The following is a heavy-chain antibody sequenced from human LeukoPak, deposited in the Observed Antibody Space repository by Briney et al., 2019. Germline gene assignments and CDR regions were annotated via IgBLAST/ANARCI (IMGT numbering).Heavy chain of an antibody. CDR2: ISYDGSNK. Sequence: GRSLRLSCAASGFTFRSYGMHWVRQAPGKGLEWVAVISYDGSNKYCADSVKGRFTISRDNSRNMLYLQMNSLRAEDTAVYYSTRDWNDLDYWGQGTLVTVSS. V-gene: IGHV3-30*03. D-gene: IGHD1-1*01. CDR1: GFTFRSYG. J-gene: IGHJ4*02. CDR3: TRDWNDLDY.